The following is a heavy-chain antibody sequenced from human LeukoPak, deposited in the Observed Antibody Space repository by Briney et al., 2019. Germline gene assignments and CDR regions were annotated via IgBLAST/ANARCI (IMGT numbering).Heavy chain of an antibody. CDR3: ARYNSGWNDY. Sequence: GASVKVSCKASGYTFTSYYMHWVRQAPGQGLEWMGINNPSSGTTSYAQKFQGRVTTTRDTSTSTVYMELSSLTSEDTAVYYCARYNSGWNDYWGQGTLVTVSS. CDR2: NNPSSGTT. D-gene: IGHD6-19*01. CDR1: GYTFTSYY. V-gene: IGHV1-46*01. J-gene: IGHJ4*02.